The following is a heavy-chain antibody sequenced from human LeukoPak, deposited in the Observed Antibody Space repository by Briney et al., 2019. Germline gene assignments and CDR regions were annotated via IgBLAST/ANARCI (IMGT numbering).Heavy chain of an antibody. CDR3: ARVCCSGGSCYDSRGWFDP. V-gene: IGHV4-59*12. J-gene: IGHJ5*02. CDR1: GGSISSYY. CDR2: IYYSGST. D-gene: IGHD2-15*01. Sequence: PSETLSLTCTVSGGSISSYYWSWIRQPPGKGLEWIGYIYYSGSTNYNPSLKSRVTISVDTSKNQFSLKLSSVTAADTAVYYCARVCCSGGSCYDSRGWFDPWGQGTLVTVSS.